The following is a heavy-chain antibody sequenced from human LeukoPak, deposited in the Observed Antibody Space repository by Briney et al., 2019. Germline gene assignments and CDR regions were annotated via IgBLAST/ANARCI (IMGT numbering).Heavy chain of an antibody. J-gene: IGHJ5*02. CDR2: ISTYNGDT. Sequence: GASVKVSCKASGCTFTSYSINWVRQAPGQGLEWMGWISTYNGDTNYAQKLQGRVTMTTDTSTSTAYMELRSLRSDDTAVYYCAKNHGHSHEYSWFDPWGQGTLVTVSS. CDR1: GCTFTSYS. CDR3: AKNHGHSHEYSWFDP. V-gene: IGHV1-18*01. D-gene: IGHD5-24*01.